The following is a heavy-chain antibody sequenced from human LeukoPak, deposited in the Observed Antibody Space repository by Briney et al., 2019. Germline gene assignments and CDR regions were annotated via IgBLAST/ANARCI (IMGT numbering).Heavy chain of an antibody. CDR1: GGTFSSYA. CDR2: IIPILGIA. Sequence: ASVKVSCKASGGTFSSYAISWVRQAPGQGLEWMGRIIPILGIANYAQKFQGRVTITADESTSTAYMEPSSLRSEDTAVYYCARVLTYSGSYSYWGQGTLVTVSS. CDR3: ARVLTYSGSYSY. J-gene: IGHJ4*02. V-gene: IGHV1-69*04. D-gene: IGHD1-26*01.